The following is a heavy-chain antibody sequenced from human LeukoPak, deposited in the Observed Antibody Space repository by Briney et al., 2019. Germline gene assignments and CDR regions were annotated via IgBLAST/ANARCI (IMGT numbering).Heavy chain of an antibody. Sequence: GGPLRLSCAASGFTFSDSWMSWVRQAPGKGLEWVANMNQDGSAKDYVDSVKGRFTISRDNARNSLYLQMSSLRAEDTAVYYCATYTRWVAGDVWGQGTTVTVSS. V-gene: IGHV3-7*01. CDR1: GFTFSDSW. CDR3: ATYTRWVAGDV. D-gene: IGHD3-16*01. CDR2: MNQDGSAK. J-gene: IGHJ6*02.